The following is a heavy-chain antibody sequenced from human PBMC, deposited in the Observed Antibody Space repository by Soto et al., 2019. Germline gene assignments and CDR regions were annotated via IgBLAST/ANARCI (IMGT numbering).Heavy chain of an antibody. CDR3: ARDKITGLFDY. CDR1: GGSINSGAYY. J-gene: IGHJ4*02. CDR2: IYYSGTT. V-gene: IGHV4-31*03. D-gene: IGHD2-8*02. Sequence: SETLSLTCTVSGGSINSGAYYWSWIRQRPGKGLEWVGYIYYSGTTYYNPSLESRLIISRDTAKNQFSLKLTSVTAADTAVYYCARDKITGLFDYWGQGTLVTVSS.